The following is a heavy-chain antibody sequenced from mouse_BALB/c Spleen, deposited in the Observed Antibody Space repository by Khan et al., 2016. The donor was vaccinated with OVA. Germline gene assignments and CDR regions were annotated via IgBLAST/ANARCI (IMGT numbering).Heavy chain of an antibody. Sequence: QVQLKQSGAELAKPGASVKMSCKASGYTFINYWILWVKQRPGQGLEWIGYINPSTGYTEYNQNFKDKATLTADKSSSTAYMQLSSLTSEDSAVYDCARRGLRWDFDYWGQGTKLTVAS. J-gene: IGHJ2*01. D-gene: IGHD1-1*01. V-gene: IGHV1-7*01. CDR1: GYTFINYW. CDR3: ARRGLRWDFDY. CDR2: INPSTGYT.